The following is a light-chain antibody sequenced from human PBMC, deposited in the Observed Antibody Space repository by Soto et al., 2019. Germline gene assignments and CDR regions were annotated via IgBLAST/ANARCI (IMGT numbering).Light chain of an antibody. CDR1: SSDVGGYTY. CDR2: EVS. V-gene: IGLV2-14*01. Sequence: QSVLTQPASVSGSPGQSITISCSGTSSDVGGYTYVSWYQQHPGKAPKVIIYEVSNRPSGVSSRFSGSKSGKTASLTISGLQAEDEADYYCSSYTSSSTPYLFGTGTKVTV. J-gene: IGLJ1*01. CDR3: SSYTSSSTPYL.